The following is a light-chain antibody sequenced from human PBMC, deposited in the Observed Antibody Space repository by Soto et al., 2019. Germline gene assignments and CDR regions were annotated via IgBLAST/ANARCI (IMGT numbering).Light chain of an antibody. V-gene: IGKV1-27*01. Sequence: DIKMTQSPSSLSASVGDRVTXTYRESQSISTYLNWYQQKPGKAPKLLIYGASSLQSGVPSRFSGSGSGTDFTLTISSLQPEDVAVYYCQQYGSSSITFGQGGRLEI. CDR1: QSISTY. J-gene: IGKJ5*01. CDR2: GAS. CDR3: QQYGSSSIT.